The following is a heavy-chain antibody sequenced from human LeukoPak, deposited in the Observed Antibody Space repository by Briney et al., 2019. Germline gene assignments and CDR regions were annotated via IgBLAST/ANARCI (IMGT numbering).Heavy chain of an antibody. CDR2: IYYSGST. J-gene: IGHJ4*02. CDR1: GGSVSSGSYY. Sequence: KPSETLSLTCTVSGGSVSSGSYYWSWTRQPPGKGLEWIGYIYYSGSTNYNPSLKSRVTTSVDTSKNQFSLKLSSVTAADTAVYYCAREPTMVRGVDYWGQGTLVTVSS. V-gene: IGHV4-61*01. D-gene: IGHD3-10*01. CDR3: AREPTMVRGVDY.